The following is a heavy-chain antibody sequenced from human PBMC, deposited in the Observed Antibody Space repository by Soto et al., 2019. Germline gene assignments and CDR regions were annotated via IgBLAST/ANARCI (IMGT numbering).Heavy chain of an antibody. Sequence: SVKVSCKASGFTFTSSAVQWVRQARGQRLEWIGWIVVGSGNTNYAQKFQERVTITRDMSTSTAYMEPSSLRSEDTAVYYCAAIGAPTVTTQDQRDDYYYYYGMDVWGQGTTVTVSS. CDR2: IVVGSGNT. CDR3: AAIGAPTVTTQDQRDDYYYYYGMDV. V-gene: IGHV1-58*01. CDR1: GFTFTSSA. D-gene: IGHD4-17*01. J-gene: IGHJ6*02.